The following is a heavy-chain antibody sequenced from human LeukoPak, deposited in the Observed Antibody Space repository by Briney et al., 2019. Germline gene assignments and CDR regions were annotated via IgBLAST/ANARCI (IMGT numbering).Heavy chain of an antibody. V-gene: IGHV3-7*01. Sequence: PGGSLRLSCAASGFTFSSYWMNWVRQAPGKGLEWVANIKQDGSEKYYVDSVKGRFTISRDNAKNSLYLQMNSLRAEDTAVYYCARDPSSLRDSFDYWGQGTLVTVSS. CDR1: GFTFSSYW. CDR2: IKQDGSEK. CDR3: ARDPSSLRDSFDY. J-gene: IGHJ4*02.